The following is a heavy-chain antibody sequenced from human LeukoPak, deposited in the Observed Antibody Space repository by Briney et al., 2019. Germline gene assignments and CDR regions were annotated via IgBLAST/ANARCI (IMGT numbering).Heavy chain of an antibody. D-gene: IGHD6-13*01. V-gene: IGHV4-38-2*02. Sequence: SETLSLTCTVSGYSISSGYYWGWIRQPPGKGLEWIGSIYHSGSTYHNPSLKSRVAISVDTSKNHFSLKLSSVTAADTAVYYCARCSSSWYDYWGQGTLVTVSS. J-gene: IGHJ4*02. CDR1: GYSISSGYY. CDR2: IYHSGST. CDR3: ARCSSSWYDY.